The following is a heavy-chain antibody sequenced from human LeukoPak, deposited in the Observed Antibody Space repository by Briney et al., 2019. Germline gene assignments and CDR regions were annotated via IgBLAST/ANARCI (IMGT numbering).Heavy chain of an antibody. CDR2: IYHSGST. V-gene: IGHV4-30-2*01. CDR1: GGSISSSSYY. CDR3: ARGRRPNNWYFDL. J-gene: IGHJ2*01. D-gene: IGHD6-6*01. Sequence: SETLSLTCTVSGGSISSSSYYWSWIRQPPGKGLEWIGYIYHSGSTYYNPSLKSRVTISVDRSKNQFSLKLSSVTAADTAVYYCARGRRPNNWYFDLWGRGTLVTVSS.